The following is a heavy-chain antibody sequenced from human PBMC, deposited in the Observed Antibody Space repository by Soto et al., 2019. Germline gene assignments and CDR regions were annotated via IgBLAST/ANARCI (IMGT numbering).Heavy chain of an antibody. CDR1: VYIFTNYP. Sequence: QVQFLQSGAEVKKPGASVKVSCKTSVYIFTNYPIHWVRQAPGRGLEWVAWINTGNGTTRYSPKLQGRVSLRTDTSASTVYMELTSLRFEDTALYYCASNAFDYWGQGTLVAVSP. CDR3: ASNAFDY. J-gene: IGHJ4*02. V-gene: IGHV1-3*04. CDR2: INTGNGTT.